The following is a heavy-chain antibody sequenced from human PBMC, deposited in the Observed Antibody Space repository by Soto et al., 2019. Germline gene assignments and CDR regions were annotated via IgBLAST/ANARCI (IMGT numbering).Heavy chain of an antibody. CDR2: INQSGTT. CDR1: GGSFREYY. J-gene: IGHJ6*02. V-gene: IGHV4-34*01. D-gene: IGHD3-10*01. CDR3: ARDIITVIGGEIYYYFGMDV. Sequence: SETLSLTCAVNGGSFREYYWSWLRQPPGKGLEWIGEINQSGTTHYNPSLKRRINISIDTSKNQFSLNLTSVTAADTATYYCARDIITVIGGEIYYYFGMDVWGQGTTVTAP.